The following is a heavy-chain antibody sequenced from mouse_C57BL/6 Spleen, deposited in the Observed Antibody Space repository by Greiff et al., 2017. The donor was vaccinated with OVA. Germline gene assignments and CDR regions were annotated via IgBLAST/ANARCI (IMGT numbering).Heavy chain of an antibody. CDR2: ISYDGSN. J-gene: IGHJ1*03. Sequence: EVQLQESGPGLVKPSQSLSLTCSVTGYSITSGYYWNWIRQFPGNKLEWMGYISYDGSNNYNPSLKNRISITRDTSKNQFFLKLNSVTTEDTATYYCARGGGLLWYFDVWGTGTTVTVSS. CDR3: ARGGGLLWYFDV. D-gene: IGHD2-3*01. CDR1: GYSITSGYY. V-gene: IGHV3-6*01.